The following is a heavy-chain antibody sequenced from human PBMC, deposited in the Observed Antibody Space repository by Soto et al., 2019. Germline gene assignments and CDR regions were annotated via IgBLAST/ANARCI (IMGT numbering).Heavy chain of an antibody. CDR1: GFTFSSYG. D-gene: IGHD2-2*01. V-gene: IGHV3-33*01. J-gene: IGHJ6*02. CDR3: AREYCSSTSCFRVDYYYGMDV. CDR2: IWYDGSNK. Sequence: GGSLRLSCAASGFTFSSYGMHWVRQAPGKGLEWVAVIWYDGSNKYYADSVKGQFTISRDNSKNTLYLQMNSLRAEDTAVYYRAREYCSSTSCFRVDYYYGMDVWGQGTTVTVSS.